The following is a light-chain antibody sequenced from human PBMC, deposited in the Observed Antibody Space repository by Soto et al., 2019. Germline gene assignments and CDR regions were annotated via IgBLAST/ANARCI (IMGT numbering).Light chain of an antibody. CDR1: SGHSSYA. V-gene: IGLV4-69*01. Sequence: QAVVTQSPSASASLGASVKLTCTLSSGHSSYAIAWHQQQPEKGPRYLMKLNSDGSHSKGDGIPDRFSGSSSGAERYLTISSLQSEDVADYYCQTWGTGALWVFGGGTHLTVL. J-gene: IGLJ7*01. CDR2: LNSDGSH. CDR3: QTWGTGALWV.